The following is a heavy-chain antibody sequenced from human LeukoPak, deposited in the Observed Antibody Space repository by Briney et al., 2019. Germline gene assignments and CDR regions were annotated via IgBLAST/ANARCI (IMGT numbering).Heavy chain of an antibody. CDR3: AKDDCSSTSCYIMDY. D-gene: IGHD2-2*02. CDR1: GFTFSSYA. V-gene: IGHV3-30*02. CDR2: IRYDGSNK. J-gene: IGHJ4*02. Sequence: GGSLRLSCAASGFTFSSYAMSWVRQAPGKGLEWVSFIRYDGSNKYYADSVKGRFTISRDNSKNTLYLQMNSLRAEDTAVYYCAKDDCSSTSCYIMDYWGQGTLVTVSS.